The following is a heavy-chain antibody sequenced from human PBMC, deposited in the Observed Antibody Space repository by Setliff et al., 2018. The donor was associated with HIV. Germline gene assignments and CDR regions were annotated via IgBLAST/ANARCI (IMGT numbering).Heavy chain of an antibody. CDR1: GFIVSNNY. Sequence: GESLKISCAASGFIVSNNYMTWVRQVPGKGLEWVSLIHTDGTKYYADSVQGRFTISRDNSINILYLHMHRLIAEDTAVYYCAKGVKWLGPWGQGTLVTVSS. D-gene: IGHD3-16*01. CDR2: IHTDGTK. J-gene: IGHJ5*02. V-gene: IGHV3-53*01. CDR3: AKGVKWLGP.